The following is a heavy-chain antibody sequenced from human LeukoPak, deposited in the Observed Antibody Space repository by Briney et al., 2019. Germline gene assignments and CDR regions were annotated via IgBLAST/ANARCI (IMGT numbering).Heavy chain of an antibody. D-gene: IGHD3-16*01. V-gene: IGHV3-11*01. CDR3: AREHWAAPDH. J-gene: IGHJ4*02. Sequence: KTGGSLRLPCAASGFTFGVYYMTWIRQAPGRGLEPLSFISPTGDIIKYVDSVKGRFTISRDNAKSSMYLEMNSLRAEDTAVYYCAREHWAAPDHWGQGTLVTVSP. CDR1: GFTFGVYY. CDR2: ISPTGDII.